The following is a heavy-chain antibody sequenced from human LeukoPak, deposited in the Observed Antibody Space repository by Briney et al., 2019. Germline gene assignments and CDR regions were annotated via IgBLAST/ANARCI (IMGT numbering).Heavy chain of an antibody. D-gene: IGHD4-23*01. CDR1: GFTFSSCG. V-gene: IGHV3-33*01. J-gene: IGHJ4*02. CDR2: IWYDGSNK. Sequence: GRSLRLSCAASGFTFSSCGMHWVRQAPGKGLEWVAVIWYDGSNKYYADSVKGRFTISRDNSKNTLYLQMNSLRAEDTAVYYCARDYGGNSFDYWGQGTLVTVSS. CDR3: ARDYGGNSFDY.